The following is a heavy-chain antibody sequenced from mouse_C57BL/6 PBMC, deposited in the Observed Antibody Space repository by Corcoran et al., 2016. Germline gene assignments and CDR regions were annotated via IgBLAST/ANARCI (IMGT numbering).Heavy chain of an antibody. V-gene: IGHV9-3*01. CDR1: GYTFTTYG. CDR3: ARWGSSGYFDY. J-gene: IGHJ2*01. D-gene: IGHD3-2*02. CDR2: INTYSGVP. Sequence: QIQLVQSGPELKKPGETVKISCKDSGYTFTTYGMSWVKQAPGKGLKWMGWINTYSGVPTYADDFKGRFAFSLETSASTAYLQINNLKNEDTATYFCARWGSSGYFDYWGQGTTLTVSS.